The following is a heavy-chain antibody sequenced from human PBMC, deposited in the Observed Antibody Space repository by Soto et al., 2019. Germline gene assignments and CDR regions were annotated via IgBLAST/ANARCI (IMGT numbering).Heavy chain of an antibody. Sequence: EVQIVESAGGLVQPGGSLRLSCNFTFSMYSMDWVRQATGKGLAWVASPSSGGVYIKYADSVKGRFTISRDNAKNSVSLQMNSLRVDDTALYFCTRDQGGSYDSWFDPWGQGTLVTVSS. CDR3: TRDQGGSYDSWFDP. D-gene: IGHD1-26*01. J-gene: IGHJ5*02. CDR1: TFSMYS. V-gene: IGHV3-21*02. CDR2: PSSGGVYI.